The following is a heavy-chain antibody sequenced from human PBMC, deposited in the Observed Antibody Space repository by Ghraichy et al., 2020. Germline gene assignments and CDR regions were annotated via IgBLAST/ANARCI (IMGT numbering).Heavy chain of an antibody. CDR3: AKDSGGDKYQRLNWFDS. D-gene: IGHD2-2*01. CDR1: GFNFSTFA. CDR2: ITASGTLP. Sequence: GGSLRLSCAASGFNFSTFAMSWVRQAPGKGLEWVSSITASGTLPYYADSVRGRLTISRDNFKNTLYLQLNSLRVEDTALYYCAKDSGGDKYQRLNWFDSWGQGALVTVSS. V-gene: IGHV3-23*01. J-gene: IGHJ5*01.